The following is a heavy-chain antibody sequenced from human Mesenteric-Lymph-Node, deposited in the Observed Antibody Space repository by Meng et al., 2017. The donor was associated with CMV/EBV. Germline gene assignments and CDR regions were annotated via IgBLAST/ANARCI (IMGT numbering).Heavy chain of an antibody. V-gene: IGHV4-4*02. CDR1: GGSISSSNW. CDR2: IYHSGST. J-gene: IGHJ4*02. Sequence: CAVSGGSISSSNWWSWVRQPPGKGLEWIGEIYHSGSTNYNPSLKSRATISVDKSKNQFSLKLSSVTAADTAVYYCARRRDGYIYFDYWGQGTLVTVSS. D-gene: IGHD5-24*01. CDR3: ARRRDGYIYFDY.